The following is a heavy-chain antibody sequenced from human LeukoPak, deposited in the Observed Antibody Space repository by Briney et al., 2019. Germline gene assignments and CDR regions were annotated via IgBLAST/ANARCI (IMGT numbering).Heavy chain of an antibody. CDR2: INHSGST. Sequence: SETLSLTCAVYGGSFSGYYWSWIRQPPGKGLEWIGEINHSGSTNYNPSLKSRVTISVDTSKNQFSLKLSSVTAADTAVYHCARGYRNDIVVVVAATDYYGMDVWGQGTTVTVSS. CDR1: GGSFSGYY. V-gene: IGHV4-34*01. D-gene: IGHD2-15*01. CDR3: ARGYRNDIVVVVAATDYYGMDV. J-gene: IGHJ6*02.